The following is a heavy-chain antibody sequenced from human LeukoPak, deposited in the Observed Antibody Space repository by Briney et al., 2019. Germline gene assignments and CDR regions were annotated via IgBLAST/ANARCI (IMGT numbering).Heavy chain of an antibody. CDR1: GFTFSSYA. D-gene: IGHD1-26*01. Sequence: PGGSLRLSCAASGFTFSSYAMHWVRQAPGKGLEWVAVISYDGSNKYYADSVKGRFTISRDNSKNTLYLHVSSLRAEDTAIYYCAKKHSGSYYDYWGQGTLVTVSS. CDR3: AKKHSGSYYDY. J-gene: IGHJ4*02. CDR2: ISYDGSNK. V-gene: IGHV3-30-3*02.